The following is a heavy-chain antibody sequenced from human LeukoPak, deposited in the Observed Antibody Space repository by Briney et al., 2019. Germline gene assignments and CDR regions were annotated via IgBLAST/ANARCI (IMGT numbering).Heavy chain of an antibody. J-gene: IGHJ4*02. D-gene: IGHD3-10*01. V-gene: IGHV4-34*01. Sequence: SETLSLTCAVYGGSFSGYYWSWIRQPPWKGLEWIGEINHSGSTNYNPSLKSRVTISVDTSKNQFSLKLSSVTAADTAVYFCARHGVGRGGDFDYWGQGTLVTVSS. CDR1: GGSFSGYY. CDR2: INHSGST. CDR3: ARHGVGRGGDFDY.